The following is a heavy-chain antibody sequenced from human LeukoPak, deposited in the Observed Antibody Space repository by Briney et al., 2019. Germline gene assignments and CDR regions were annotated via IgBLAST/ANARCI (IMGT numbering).Heavy chain of an antibody. CDR1: GGSISSYY. D-gene: IGHD3-9*01. J-gene: IGHJ6*02. Sequence: SETLSLTCTVSGGSISSYYWSWIRQPPGKGLEWIGYIYYSGSTNYNPSLKSRVTISVDTSKNQFSLNLSFVTAAETAVYYCARQKTAPPIFEYYGMDIWGQGTTVTISS. V-gene: IGHV4-59*08. CDR2: IYYSGST. CDR3: ARQKTAPPIFEYYGMDI.